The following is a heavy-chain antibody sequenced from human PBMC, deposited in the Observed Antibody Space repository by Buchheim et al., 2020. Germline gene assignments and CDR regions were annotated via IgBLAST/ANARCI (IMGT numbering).Heavy chain of an antibody. CDR3: ARGGSSIASRPYYYYGLDV. D-gene: IGHD6-6*01. V-gene: IGHV3-7*03. Sequence: EVQLVESGGGLVQRGGSLRLSCAASRFTFSNYWMSWVRQAPGKGLEWVANIKQDGSEKYYVDSVKGRFPISRDNAKKSLFLQMSSLRAEDTAVYYCARGGSSIASRPYYYYGLDVWGQGTT. J-gene: IGHJ6*02. CDR2: IKQDGSEK. CDR1: RFTFSNYW.